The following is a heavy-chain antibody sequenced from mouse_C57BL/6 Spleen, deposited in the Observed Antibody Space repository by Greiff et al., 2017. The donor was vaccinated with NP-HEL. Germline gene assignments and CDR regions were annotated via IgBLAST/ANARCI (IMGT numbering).Heavy chain of an antibody. J-gene: IGHJ3*01. V-gene: IGHV1-52*01. CDR3: ARPTGTAWFAY. CDR2: IDPSDSET. Sequence: QVQLKQPGAELVRPGSSVKLSCKASGYTFTSYWMHWVKQRPIQGLEWIGNIDPSDSETHYNQKFKDKATLTVDKSSSTAYMQLSSLTSEDSAVYYCARPTGTAWFAYWGQGTLVTVSA. D-gene: IGHD4-1*02. CDR1: GYTFTSYW.